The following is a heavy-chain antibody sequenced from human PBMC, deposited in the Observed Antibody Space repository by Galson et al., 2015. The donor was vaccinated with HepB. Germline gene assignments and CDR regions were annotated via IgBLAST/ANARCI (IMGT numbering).Heavy chain of an antibody. Sequence: LRLSCAASGFTFSSYGMHWVRQAPGKGLEWAAVIWYDGSNKYYADSVKGRFTISRDNSKNTLYLQMNSLRAEDTAVYYCARELPDWLGFDYYYYGMDVWGQGTTVTVSS. D-gene: IGHD3-9*01. CDR3: ARELPDWLGFDYYYYGMDV. CDR1: GFTFSSYG. CDR2: IWYDGSNK. V-gene: IGHV3-33*01. J-gene: IGHJ6*02.